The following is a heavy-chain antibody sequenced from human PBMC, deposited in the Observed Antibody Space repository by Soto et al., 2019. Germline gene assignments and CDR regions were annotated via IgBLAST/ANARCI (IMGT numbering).Heavy chain of an antibody. V-gene: IGHV4-4*02. D-gene: IGHD1-7*01. J-gene: IGHJ4*02. Sequence: SETLSLTCAVSGGSFTSNNWWTWVRQPPGQGLEWIGEIYRTGSTNYNPSLKSRVTISLDKSENQFSLKVTSLTAADTAVYYCASRDPGTSVDYWGQGTLVTVPQ. CDR1: GGSFTSNNW. CDR3: ASRDPGTSVDY. CDR2: IYRTGST.